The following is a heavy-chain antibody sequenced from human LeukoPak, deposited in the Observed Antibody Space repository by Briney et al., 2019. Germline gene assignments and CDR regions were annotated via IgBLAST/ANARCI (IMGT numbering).Heavy chain of an antibody. Sequence: GRSLRLSCAASGCTISDAWMSWVRQAPGKGLEWVGRIKSKTDGGTTDYAAPVKGRFAISRDDSKNTLYLQMNSLKTEDTAVYYCTTVQRITVILVDEGNLNWFDPWGQGTLVTVSS. J-gene: IGHJ5*02. V-gene: IGHV3-15*01. CDR2: IKSKTDGGTT. CDR3: TTVQRITVILVDEGNLNWFDP. CDR1: GCTISDAW. D-gene: IGHD3-22*01.